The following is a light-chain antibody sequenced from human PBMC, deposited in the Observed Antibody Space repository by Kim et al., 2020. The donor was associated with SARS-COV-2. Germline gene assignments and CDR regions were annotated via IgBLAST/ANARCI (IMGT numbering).Light chain of an antibody. V-gene: IGLV2-23*02. CDR3: CSYAGSSTSVV. CDR1: SSEVGSYNL. Sequence: QSITDSCTGTSSEVGSYNLVSWYQQHPGKAPKLMIYEVSKRPSGVSNRFSGSKSGNTASLTISGLQAEDEADYYCCSYAGSSTSVVFGGGTQLTVL. J-gene: IGLJ2*01. CDR2: EVS.